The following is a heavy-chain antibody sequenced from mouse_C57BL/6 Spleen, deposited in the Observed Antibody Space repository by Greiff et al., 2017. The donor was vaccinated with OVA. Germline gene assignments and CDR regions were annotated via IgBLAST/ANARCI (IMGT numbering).Heavy chain of an antibody. CDR2: IDPETGGT. J-gene: IGHJ3*01. V-gene: IGHV1-15*01. D-gene: IGHD3-2*02. CDR1: GYTFTDYE. CDR3: TSTAQATWGGFAY. Sequence: QVQLKQSGAELVRPGASVTLSCKASGYTFTDYEMHWVKQTPVHGLEWIGAIDPETGGTAYNQKFKGKAILTADKSSSTAYMELRSLTSADSAVYYCTSTAQATWGGFAYWGQGTLVTVSA.